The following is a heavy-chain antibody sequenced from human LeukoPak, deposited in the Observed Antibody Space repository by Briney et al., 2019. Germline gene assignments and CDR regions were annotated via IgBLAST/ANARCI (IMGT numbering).Heavy chain of an antibody. Sequence: PSETLSLTCTVSGGSISSGSYYWSWIRQPAGKGLEWIGRIYTSGSTNYNPPLKSRVTISVDTSKNQFSLKLSSVTAADTAVYYCARKYSSGWQEDYWGQGTLVTVSS. J-gene: IGHJ4*02. V-gene: IGHV4-61*02. CDR1: GGSISSGSYY. CDR3: ARKYSSGWQEDY. D-gene: IGHD6-19*01. CDR2: IYTSGST.